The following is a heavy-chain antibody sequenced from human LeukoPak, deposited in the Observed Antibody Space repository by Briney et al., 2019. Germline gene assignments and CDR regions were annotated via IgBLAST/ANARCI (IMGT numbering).Heavy chain of an antibody. J-gene: IGHJ4*02. CDR2: IWYDGSNK. V-gene: IGHV3-33*01. Sequence: GGSLRLSCAASGFTFSNYGMHWVRQAPGKGLEWVAVIWYDGSNKYYGDSVKGRFTISRDNSKNTLYLQMNSLRAEDTAVYYWGRDGQDYGAYFWYFAYGGQGPRVTVPS. CDR3: GRDGQDYGAYFWYFAY. CDR1: GFTFSNYG. D-gene: IGHD4-17*01.